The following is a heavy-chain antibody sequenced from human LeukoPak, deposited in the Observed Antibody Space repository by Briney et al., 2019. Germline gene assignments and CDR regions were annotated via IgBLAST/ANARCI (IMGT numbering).Heavy chain of an antibody. CDR1: GGTFSSYA. V-gene: IGHV1-69*01. CDR2: IIPIFGTA. J-gene: IGHJ4*02. CDR3: ARAREYNWNPLDY. D-gene: IGHD1-20*01. Sequence: SVKVSCKASGGTFSSYAISWVRQAPGQGLEWMGGIIPIFGTANYAQKFQGRVTITADEPTSTAYMELSSLRSEDTAVYYCARAREYNWNPLDYWGQGTLVTVSS.